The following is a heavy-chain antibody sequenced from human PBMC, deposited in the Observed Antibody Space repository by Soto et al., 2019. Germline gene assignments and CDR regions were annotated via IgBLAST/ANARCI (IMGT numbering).Heavy chain of an antibody. CDR1: GDSISSYY. CDR3: ARVAAAGTYFDY. V-gene: IGHV4-59*12. Sequence: SETLSLTCTVSGDSISSYYWSWIRQPPGKGLGGMGYIYYSGSTNYNPSLKSRVTISVDKSKNQFSLKLSSVTAADTAVYYCARVAAAGTYFDYWGQGTLVTVAS. J-gene: IGHJ4*02. CDR2: IYYSGST. D-gene: IGHD6-13*01.